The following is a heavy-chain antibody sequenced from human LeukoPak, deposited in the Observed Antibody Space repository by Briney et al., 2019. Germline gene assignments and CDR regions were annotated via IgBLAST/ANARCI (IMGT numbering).Heavy chain of an antibody. CDR1: GGSVSSGSYY. CDR2: IYYSGST. CDR3: AREVAARPHWFDP. V-gene: IGHV4-61*01. D-gene: IGHD6-6*01. Sequence: PSETLSLTCTVSGGSVSSGSYYWSWIRQPPGKGLEWIGYIYYSGSTNYNPSLKSRVTISVDTSKNQFSLKLSSVTAADTAVYYCAREVAARPHWFDPWGQGTLVTVSS. J-gene: IGHJ5*02.